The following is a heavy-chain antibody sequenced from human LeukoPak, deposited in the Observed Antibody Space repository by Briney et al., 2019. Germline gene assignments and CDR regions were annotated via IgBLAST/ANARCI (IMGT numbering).Heavy chain of an antibody. CDR1: GFTFDDYA. CDR3: AISDFAAHFDY. V-gene: IGHV3-43*02. Sequence: GGSLRLSCAASGFTFDDYAMHWVRQAPGKGLEWVSLISGDGGSTYYADSVKGRFTISRDNNKNSLYLQMNSLGTEDTALYYCAISDFAAHFDYWGQGTLVTVSS. CDR2: ISGDGGST. J-gene: IGHJ4*02. D-gene: IGHD2-15*01.